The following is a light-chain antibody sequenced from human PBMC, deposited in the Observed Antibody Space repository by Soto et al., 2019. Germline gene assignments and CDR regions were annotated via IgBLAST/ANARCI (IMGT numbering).Light chain of an antibody. CDR2: DAS. CDR3: QQYGSSPPIT. V-gene: IGKV3-11*01. J-gene: IGKJ5*01. Sequence: IVLTQSPATLSLSPGERATLSCRASQRVSSYLAWYQQRPGQAPRLLIYDASSRATGIPARFSGSGFGTDFTLTIASLEPEDFAVYYCQQYGSSPPITFGQGTRLEIK. CDR1: QRVSSY.